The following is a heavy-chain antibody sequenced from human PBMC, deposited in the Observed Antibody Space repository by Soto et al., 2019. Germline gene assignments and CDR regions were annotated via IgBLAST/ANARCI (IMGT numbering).Heavy chain of an antibody. Sequence: PSETLSLTCAVYGGSFSGYYWSWIRQPPGKGLEWIGEINHSGSTNYNPSLKSRVTISVDTSKNQFSLKLSSVTAADTAVYYCARGQARYCSGGSCYGYRLSYYYYGMDVWGQGTTVTAP. V-gene: IGHV4-34*01. CDR3: ARGQARYCSGGSCYGYRLSYYYYGMDV. CDR1: GGSFSGYY. J-gene: IGHJ6*02. D-gene: IGHD2-15*01. CDR2: INHSGST.